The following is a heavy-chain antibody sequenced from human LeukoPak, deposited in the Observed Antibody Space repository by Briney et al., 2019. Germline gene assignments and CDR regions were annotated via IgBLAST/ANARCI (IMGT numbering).Heavy chain of an antibody. CDR2: INHSGST. V-gene: IGHV4-34*01. D-gene: IGHD1-20*01. Sequence: SETLSLTCAVYGGSFSGYYWGWIRQPPGKGLEWIGEINHSGSTNYNPSLKSRVTISVDTSENQFSLKLSSVTAADTAVYYCARGRGYNFNWFDPWGQGTLVTVSS. CDR1: GGSFSGYY. J-gene: IGHJ5*02. CDR3: ARGRGYNFNWFDP.